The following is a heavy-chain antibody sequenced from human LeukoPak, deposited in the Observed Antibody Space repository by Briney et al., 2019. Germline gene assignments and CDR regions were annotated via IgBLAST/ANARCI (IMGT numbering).Heavy chain of an antibody. J-gene: IGHJ3*02. CDR2: IYYSGST. Sequence: PSETLSLTCTVSGGSISSYYWSLIRQPPGKGLEWIGYIYYSGSTNYNPSLKSRVTISVDTSKNQFSLKLSSVTAADTAVYYCARVDTYYYDSSGYDDAFDIWGQGTMVTVSS. D-gene: IGHD3-22*01. CDR3: ARVDTYYYDSSGYDDAFDI. V-gene: IGHV4-59*01. CDR1: GGSISSYY.